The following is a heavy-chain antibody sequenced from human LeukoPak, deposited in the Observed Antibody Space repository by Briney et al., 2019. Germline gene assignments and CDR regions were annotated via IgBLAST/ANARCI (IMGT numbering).Heavy chain of an antibody. V-gene: IGHV4-59*01. D-gene: IGHD5-12*01. J-gene: IGHJ4*02. Sequence: PSETLSLTCTVSGVSISSYYCNWIRQPPGKGLEWIGNIFYSGSTNYNPSLKSRVTISVDTSKNQFSLKLSSVTAADTAVYYCARGGRRDIVAVWGQGTLVTVSS. CDR3: ARGGRRDIVAV. CDR2: IFYSGST. CDR1: GVSISSYY.